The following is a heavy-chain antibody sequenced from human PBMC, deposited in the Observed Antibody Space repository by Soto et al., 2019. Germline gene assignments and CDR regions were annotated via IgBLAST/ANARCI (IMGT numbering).Heavy chain of an antibody. D-gene: IGHD2-15*01. J-gene: IGHJ4*02. CDR3: ARDGDCSGGSCYRH. V-gene: IGHV3-74*01. Sequence: EVQLVESGGGLVQPGGSLRLSCAASGFTFSSYWMHWVRQAPGKGLLWVSRINSDGSSTSYADSVKGRFTISRDNAKNTLYLQMNSLSDEDTAVYYCARDGDCSGGSCYRHWGQGTLVTVSS. CDR1: GFTFSSYW. CDR2: INSDGSST.